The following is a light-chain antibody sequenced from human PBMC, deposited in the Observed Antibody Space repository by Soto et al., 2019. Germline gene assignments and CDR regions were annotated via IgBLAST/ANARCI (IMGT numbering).Light chain of an antibody. CDR3: FSYTANDNWV. Sequence: QSALTQPHSVSGSPGQSVTISCTGTNSDVGRYNSVSWYQQLPGKAPKIIISAVRQRPSGVPDRFSGSKSDNTASLTISGLQADDEADYFCFSYTANDNWVFGGGTKLTVL. V-gene: IGLV2-11*01. CDR2: AVR. CDR1: NSDVGRYNS. J-gene: IGLJ3*02.